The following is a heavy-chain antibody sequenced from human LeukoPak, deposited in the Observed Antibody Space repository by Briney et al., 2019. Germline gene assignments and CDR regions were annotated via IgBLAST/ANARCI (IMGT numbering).Heavy chain of an antibody. CDR1: GYTFTGYY. CDR3: ARRYCSGGSCYPENYYMDV. Sequence: ASVKVSCKASGYTFTGYYMHWVRQAPGQGLEWMGWINPNSGGTNYAQKFQGRVTMTRDTSISTAYMELSRLRSDDTAVYYCARRYCSGGSCYPENYYMDVWGKGTTVTVSS. J-gene: IGHJ6*03. D-gene: IGHD2-15*01. V-gene: IGHV1-2*02. CDR2: INPNSGGT.